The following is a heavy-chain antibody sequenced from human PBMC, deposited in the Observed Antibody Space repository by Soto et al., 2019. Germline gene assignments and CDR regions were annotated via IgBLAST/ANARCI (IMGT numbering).Heavy chain of an antibody. D-gene: IGHD1-26*01. J-gene: IGHJ4*02. CDR1: GYSFTSYW. V-gene: IGHV5-51*01. CDR2: IYPGDSDT. CDR3: ARGDSGSYYVVDY. Sequence: GESLKISCQGSGYSFTSYWIGWVRQMPGKDLEWMGIIYPGDSDTRYSPSFQGQVTISADKSISTAYLQWSSLNASDTAMYYCARGDSGSYYVVDYWGQGTLVTVSS.